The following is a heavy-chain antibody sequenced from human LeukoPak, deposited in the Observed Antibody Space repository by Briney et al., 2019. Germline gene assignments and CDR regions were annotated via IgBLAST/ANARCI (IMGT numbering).Heavy chain of an antibody. J-gene: IGHJ4*02. V-gene: IGHV3-23*01. Sequence: GGSLRLSCAASGFTFSSYAMSWVRQAPGKGLEWVSAISGSGGSGSTYYGDSVKGRFTISRDNSKNTLYLQMNSLRAEDTAVYYCARDLSDRFTYWGQGTLVTVSS. CDR1: GFTFSSYA. D-gene: IGHD3-10*01. CDR2: ISGSGGSGST. CDR3: ARDLSDRFTY.